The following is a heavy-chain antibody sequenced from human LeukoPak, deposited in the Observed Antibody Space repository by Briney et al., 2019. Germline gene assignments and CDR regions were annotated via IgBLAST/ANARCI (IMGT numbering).Heavy chain of an antibody. CDR2: MNPNSGGT. CDR3: AVVLRFLAWPDY. CDR1: GYTFTGYY. D-gene: IGHD3-3*01. V-gene: IGHV1-2*02. Sequence: ASVKVSCKASGYTFTGYYMHWVRQAPGQGLEWMGWMNPNSGGTNYAQKFQGRVTMTRDTSISTAYMELSRLRSDDTAVYYCAVVLRFLAWPDYWGQGTLVTVSS. J-gene: IGHJ4*02.